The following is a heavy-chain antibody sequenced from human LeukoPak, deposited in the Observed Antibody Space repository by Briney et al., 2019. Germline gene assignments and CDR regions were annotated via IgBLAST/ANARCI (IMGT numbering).Heavy chain of an antibody. Sequence: ASVKVSCKASGYTFTSYGISWVRQAPGQGLEWMGWISAYNGNTNYAQKLQGRVTMTTDTSTSTAYMELRSLRSDDTAVYYCARGKSTMIVVVPVDYWGQGTLVTVSP. CDR3: ARGKSTMIVVVPVDY. V-gene: IGHV1-18*01. D-gene: IGHD3-22*01. CDR1: GYTFTSYG. CDR2: ISAYNGNT. J-gene: IGHJ4*02.